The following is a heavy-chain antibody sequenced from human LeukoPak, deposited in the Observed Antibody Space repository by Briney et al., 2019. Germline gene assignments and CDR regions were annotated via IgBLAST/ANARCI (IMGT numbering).Heavy chain of an antibody. J-gene: IGHJ4*02. Sequence: GGSLRLSCAASGFTFSSYWMNWVRQAPGKGLVWVSRINSDGSSISYADSVKGRFTLSRDNAKNTLYLQMNSQRAEDTAVYYCARSWSSWYCAFGYWGQGTLVTVSS. V-gene: IGHV3-74*01. CDR3: ARSWSSWYCAFGY. CDR2: INSDGSSI. CDR1: GFTFSSYW. D-gene: IGHD6-13*01.